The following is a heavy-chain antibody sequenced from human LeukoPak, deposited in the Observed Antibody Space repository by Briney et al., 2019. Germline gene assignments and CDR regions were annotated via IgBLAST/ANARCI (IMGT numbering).Heavy chain of an antibody. J-gene: IGHJ5*02. D-gene: IGHD1-26*01. CDR2: IYYSGST. V-gene: IGHV4-59*01. CDR1: GGSISIYY. Sequence: SETLSLTCTVSGGSISIYYWSWIRQPPGKGLEWIGYIYYSGSTNYNPSLKSRVTISVDTSKNQFSLKLSSVTAADTAVYYCARDLGGVTWFDPWGQGTLVTVSS. CDR3: ARDLGGVTWFDP.